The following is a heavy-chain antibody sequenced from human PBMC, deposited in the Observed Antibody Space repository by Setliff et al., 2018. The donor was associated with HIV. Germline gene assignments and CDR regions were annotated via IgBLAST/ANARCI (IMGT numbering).Heavy chain of an antibody. CDR1: GGSVSGYY. CDR3: ARQDGALTGRYFYYYMNV. Sequence: ASETLSLTCTVSGGSVSGYYWTWIRQPPGKGLEWIGHIYFSGTTNYNPSLQSRVTMSVDTSKNQFSLTLTSVTAADTAVYYCARQDGALTGRYFYYYMNVWGKGTTVTVS. CDR2: IYFSGTT. V-gene: IGHV4-59*08. D-gene: IGHD3-9*01. J-gene: IGHJ6*03.